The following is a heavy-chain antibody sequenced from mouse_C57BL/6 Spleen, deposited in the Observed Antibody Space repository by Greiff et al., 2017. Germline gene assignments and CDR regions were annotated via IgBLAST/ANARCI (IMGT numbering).Heavy chain of an antibody. CDR2: IDPANGNT. CDR1: GFNIKNTY. V-gene: IGHV14-3*01. D-gene: IGHD2-5*01. Sequence: EVQLQESVAELVRPGASVKLSCTASGFNIKNTYMPWVKQRPEQGLEWIGRIDPANGNTKYAPKFQGKATITADTSSNTSYLQLSSLTSEDTAIYCGARSGYSNAFAYWGQGTLVTVSA. J-gene: IGHJ3*01. CDR3: ARSGYSNAFAY.